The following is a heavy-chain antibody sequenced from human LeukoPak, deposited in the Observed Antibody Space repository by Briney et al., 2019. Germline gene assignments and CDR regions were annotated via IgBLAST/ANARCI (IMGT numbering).Heavy chain of an antibody. CDR3: AREFVGAAAGSSYYYYGMDV. J-gene: IGHJ6*02. Sequence: ASVKVSCKASGYTFTSYDTNWVRQATGQGLEWMGWMNPNSGNTGYAQKFQGRVTMTRNTSISTAYMELSSLRSEDTAVYYCAREFVGAAAGSSYYYYGMDVWGQGTAVTVSS. D-gene: IGHD6-13*01. CDR2: MNPNSGNT. CDR1: GYTFTSYD. V-gene: IGHV1-8*01.